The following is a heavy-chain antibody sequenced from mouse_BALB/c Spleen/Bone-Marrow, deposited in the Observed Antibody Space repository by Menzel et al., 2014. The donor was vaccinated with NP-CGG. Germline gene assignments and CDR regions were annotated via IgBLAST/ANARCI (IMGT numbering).Heavy chain of an antibody. CDR1: GFDFSRYW. CDR2: INPDSSTI. J-gene: IGHJ4*01. Sequence: EVQGVESGGGLVQPGGSLKLSCAASGFDFSRYWMSWARQAPGEGLEWIGEINPDSSTINYTPSLKDKFIISRDNAKNTLYLQMSKVRSEDTALYYCARNAYYAMDYWGQGTSVTVSS. CDR3: ARNAYYAMDY. V-gene: IGHV4-1*02.